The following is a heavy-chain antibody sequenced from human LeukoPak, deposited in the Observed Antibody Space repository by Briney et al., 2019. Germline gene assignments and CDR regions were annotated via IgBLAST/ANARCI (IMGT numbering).Heavy chain of an antibody. D-gene: IGHD6-19*01. CDR3: VRSPVAATYYLDY. CDR2: ISYSGRA. CDR1: GDSISSSSYY. Sequence: SETLSLTCIVSGDSISSSSYYWGWIRQPPGKGLEWIGSISYSGRAFYNPSLKSRVTMSVDTSKNQFSLKLNSVTAADTAVYYCVRSPVAATYYLDYWGQGTLVAVSS. V-gene: IGHV4-39*01. J-gene: IGHJ4*02.